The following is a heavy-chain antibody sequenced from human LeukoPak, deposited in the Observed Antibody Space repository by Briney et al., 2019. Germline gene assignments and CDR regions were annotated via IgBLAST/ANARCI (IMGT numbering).Heavy chain of an antibody. V-gene: IGHV1-2*02. CDR2: INPNSGGT. D-gene: IGHD5-18*01. J-gene: IGHJ6*03. CDR3: ARGEYSSYYMDV. CDR1: GYTFTGYY. Sequence: ASVKVSCKASGYTFTGYYMHWVRQAPGQGLEWMGWINPNSGGTNYAQKFQGRVTMTRGTSISTAFMELSRLRSDDTAVYYCARGEYSSYYMDVRGKGTTVTVSS.